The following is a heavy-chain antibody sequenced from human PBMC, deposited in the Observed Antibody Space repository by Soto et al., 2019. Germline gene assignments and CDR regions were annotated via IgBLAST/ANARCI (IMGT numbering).Heavy chain of an antibody. Sequence: QVQLQESGPGLVKPSGTLSLTCAVSGGSISSSNWWSWVRQPPGKGLEWIGEIYHSGSTNYNPSLKSRVTISVDKSKNQFSLKLSSVTAADTAVYYCARLGPCSGGSCYGEGVPYYYYGMDVWGQGTTVTVSS. CDR1: GGSISSSNW. V-gene: IGHV4-4*02. J-gene: IGHJ6*02. CDR3: ARLGPCSGGSCYGEGVPYYYYGMDV. D-gene: IGHD2-15*01. CDR2: IYHSGST.